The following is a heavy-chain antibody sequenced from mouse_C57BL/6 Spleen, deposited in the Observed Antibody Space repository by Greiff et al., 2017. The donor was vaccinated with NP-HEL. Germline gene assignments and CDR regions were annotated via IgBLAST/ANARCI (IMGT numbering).Heavy chain of an antibody. Sequence: EVQLQQSGPVLVKPGASVKMSCKASGYTFTDYYMNWVKQSHGKSLEWIGVINPYNGGTSYNQKFKGKATLTVDKSSSTAYRELNSLTSEDSAVYYCAREVDSTYYAMYYWCQGASVTVSS. J-gene: IGHJ4*01. V-gene: IGHV1-19*01. CDR2: INPYNGGT. CDR1: GYTFTDYY. CDR3: AREVDSTYYAMYY. D-gene: IGHD2-5*01.